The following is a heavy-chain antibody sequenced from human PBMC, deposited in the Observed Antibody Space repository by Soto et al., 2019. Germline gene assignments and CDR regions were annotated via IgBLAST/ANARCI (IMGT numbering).Heavy chain of an antibody. Sequence: SGPTLVNPTQTLTLTCTFSGFSLGTSGMCVSWIRQPPGKALEWLALIDWDDDKYYSTSLKTRLTISKDTSKNQVVLTMTNMDPVDTATYYCARAYYDSSGYYYRYYYGMDVWGQGTTVTVSS. D-gene: IGHD3-22*01. V-gene: IGHV2-70*01. CDR2: IDWDDDK. CDR3: ARAYYDSSGYYYRYYYGMDV. J-gene: IGHJ6*02. CDR1: GFSLGTSGMC.